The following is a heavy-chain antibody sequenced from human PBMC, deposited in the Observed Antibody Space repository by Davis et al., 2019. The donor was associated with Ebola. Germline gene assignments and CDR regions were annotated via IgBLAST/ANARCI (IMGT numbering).Heavy chain of an antibody. D-gene: IGHD3-10*01. CDR3: TRADPGDPEDY. CDR2: ISGYNGKT. V-gene: IGHV1-18*01. Sequence: ASVKVSCKASGYKFPSYYISWVRQAPGRGLEWMGWISGYNGKTKYAERYQGRVSMTTDTSTSTAYMELSSLRSDDTAAYYCTRADPGDPEDYWGQGTLVTVSA. CDR1: GYKFPSYY. J-gene: IGHJ4*02.